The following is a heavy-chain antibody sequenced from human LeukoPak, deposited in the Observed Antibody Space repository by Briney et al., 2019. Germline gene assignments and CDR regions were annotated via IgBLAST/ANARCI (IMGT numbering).Heavy chain of an antibody. D-gene: IGHD6-19*01. CDR1: GFTVSSNF. CDR3: ARDLKTSGWYGDFDY. CDR2: IFSGGST. V-gene: IGHV3-53*01. J-gene: IGHJ4*02. Sequence: PGESLRLSCAASGFTVSSNFMSWVRQAPGKGLEGVSAIFSGGSTFYADSVTGRFTISRDNSKNTVYLEMNSLRAEDTAVYYCARDLKTSGWYGDFDYWGQGTLVTVSS.